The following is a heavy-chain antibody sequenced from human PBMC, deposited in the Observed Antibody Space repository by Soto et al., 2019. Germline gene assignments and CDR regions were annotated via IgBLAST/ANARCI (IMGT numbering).Heavy chain of an antibody. CDR1: GFTFSPYY. CDR3: ARGGCSSTSCLDV. CDR2: INSVGTT. D-gene: IGHD2-2*01. V-gene: IGHV3-74*01. Sequence: EVQLVESGGGLVQPGGSLRLSCAASGFTFSPYYMHWVRQVPGQGLVWVSYINSVGTTSYADFVRGRFTVSRDNAKNTLYVEMNSLTGEDTALYYCARGGCSSTSCLDVWGEGTTVTVSS. J-gene: IGHJ6*04.